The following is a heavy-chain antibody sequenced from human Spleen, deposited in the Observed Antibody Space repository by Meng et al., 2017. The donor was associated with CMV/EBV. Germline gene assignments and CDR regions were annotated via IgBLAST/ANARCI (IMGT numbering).Heavy chain of an antibody. V-gene: IGHV3-73*01. CDR2: IKSKANSYAT. J-gene: IGHJ4*02. CDR3: TSPGVDGY. Sequence: LSCAASGFTFSGSALHWVRRASGEGLEWVGRIKSKANSYATAYAASVKGRFTNSRDDSKNTAYLQMNSLKTEDTAVYYCTSPGVDGYWGQGTLVTVSS. D-gene: IGHD3-10*01. CDR1: GFTFSGSA.